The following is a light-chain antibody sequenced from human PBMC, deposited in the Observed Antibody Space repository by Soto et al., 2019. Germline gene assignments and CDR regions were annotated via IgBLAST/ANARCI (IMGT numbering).Light chain of an antibody. V-gene: IGKV3-15*01. Sequence: IVVTQSPASLSVSPGERATLSCRASQSVSSNLAWYQQRPGQAPRLLIYDASTRATDIPARVSGSGSGTEFTLTISSLQSEDFAVYYCQQYNNWPRTFGQGTKVDIK. CDR1: QSVSSN. J-gene: IGKJ1*01. CDR2: DAS. CDR3: QQYNNWPRT.